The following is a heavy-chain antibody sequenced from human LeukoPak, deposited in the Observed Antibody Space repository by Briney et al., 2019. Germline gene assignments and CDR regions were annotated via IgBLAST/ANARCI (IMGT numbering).Heavy chain of an antibody. Sequence: SETLSLTCAVYGGSFSGYYWRWIRQPPGKGLEWIGEINHSGSTNYNPSLKSRVTITVDTSKNQFSLKLSSVTAADTAVYCCARGATLYDIVVVPAARRNWFDPWGQGTLVTVSS. CDR3: ARGATLYDIVVVPAARRNWFDP. V-gene: IGHV4-34*01. D-gene: IGHD2-2*01. J-gene: IGHJ5*02. CDR1: GGSFSGYY. CDR2: INHSGST.